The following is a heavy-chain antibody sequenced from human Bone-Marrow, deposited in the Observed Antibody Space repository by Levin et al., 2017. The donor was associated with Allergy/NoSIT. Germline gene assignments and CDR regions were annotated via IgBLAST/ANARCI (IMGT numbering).Heavy chain of an antibody. Sequence: KTSETLSLTCTVSGDSITSHIWWWTWVRQPPGKGLEWIGEIHQSGSSNYNPSLKSRVTISLDKSSNQFSLNVDSVTAADTAVYYCASGRRYSVEYWGQGTLVTVSP. CDR2: IHQSGSS. V-gene: IGHV4-4*02. D-gene: IGHD1-26*01. CDR3: ASGRRYSVEY. J-gene: IGHJ4*02. CDR1: GDSITSHIW.